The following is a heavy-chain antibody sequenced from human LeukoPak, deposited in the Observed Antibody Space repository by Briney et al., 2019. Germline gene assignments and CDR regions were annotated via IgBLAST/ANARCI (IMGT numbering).Heavy chain of an antibody. CDR1: GGSINSNNYY. D-gene: IGHD3-3*01. V-gene: IGHV4-39*01. J-gene: IGHJ4*02. CDR3: QSRYLEWLLEY. Sequence: SETLSLTCTVSGGSINSNNYYWGWIRQPPGKGLEWIGSIYSSGSAYYNPSPKSRVTISVDTSKNQFSLRLSSVTAADTAVYYCQSRYLEWLLEYWGQGTLVTVSS. CDR2: IYSSGSA.